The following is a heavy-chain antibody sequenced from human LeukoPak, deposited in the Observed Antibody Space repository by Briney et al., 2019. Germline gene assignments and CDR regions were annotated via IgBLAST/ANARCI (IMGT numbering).Heavy chain of an antibody. V-gene: IGHV1-18*04. CDR2: ISAYNGNT. CDR3: ARALAAAGTSGY. CDR1: GYTFTSYV. D-gene: IGHD6-13*01. J-gene: IGHJ4*02. Sequence: ASVNVSFKASGYTFTSYVISGVRQAPGQGLEWMGWISAYNGNTNYAQKLQGRVTMTTDTSKRTAYMELRSLRSDAAAVYYCARALAAAGTSGYWGQGTLVTVSS.